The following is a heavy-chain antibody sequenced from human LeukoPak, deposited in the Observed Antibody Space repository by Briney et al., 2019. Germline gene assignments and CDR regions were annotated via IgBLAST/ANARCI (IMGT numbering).Heavy chain of an antibody. CDR2: ISSNGGST. V-gene: IGHV3-64*01. Sequence: GGSLRLSRAASGFTFTSYAMHWVRQAPGKGLEYVSAISSNGGSTYYANSVKGRFTISRDYSKNTLYLQMGSLRAEDMAVYYCARDLSLSSSSSPWGGGFDYWGQGTLVTVSS. J-gene: IGHJ4*02. CDR1: GFTFTSYA. D-gene: IGHD6-13*01. CDR3: ARDLSLSSSSSPWGGGFDY.